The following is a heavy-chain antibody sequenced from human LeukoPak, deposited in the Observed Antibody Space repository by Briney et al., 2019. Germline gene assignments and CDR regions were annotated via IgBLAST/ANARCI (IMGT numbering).Heavy chain of an antibody. CDR2: ISYDGSNK. Sequence: TGRPLRLSCAASGFTFSSYAMHWVRQAPGKGLEWVAVISYDGSNKYYADSVKGRFTISRDNSKNTLYLQMNSLRAEDTAVYYCASSRHQLDYWGQGTLVTVSS. CDR1: GFTFSSYA. CDR3: ASSRHQLDY. J-gene: IGHJ4*02. V-gene: IGHV3-30-3*01.